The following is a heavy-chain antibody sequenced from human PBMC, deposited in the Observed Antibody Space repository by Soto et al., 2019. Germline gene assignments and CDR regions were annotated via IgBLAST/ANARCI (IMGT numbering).Heavy chain of an antibody. CDR1: GSTFDDYG. CDR3: AKDMAGRYLYYYYDMDV. Sequence: SLRLSCAASGSTFDDYGMHSVRQAPGKVLDWVSGMSCNSGCIVCADSLKVRFTISRDNAKNSLYLQMNSLRAKDTALYYCAKDMAGRYLYYYYDMDVWGQGTTDSVSS. CDR2: MSCNSGCI. J-gene: IGHJ6*02. D-gene: IGHD1-1*01. V-gene: IGHV3-9*01.